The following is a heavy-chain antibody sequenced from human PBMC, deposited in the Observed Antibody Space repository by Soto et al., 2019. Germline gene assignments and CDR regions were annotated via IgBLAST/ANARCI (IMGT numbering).Heavy chain of an antibody. V-gene: IGHV3-11*01. CDR1: GFTFSDYY. J-gene: IGHJ6*02. CDR2: ISSSGSTI. CDR3: ARVNIREYQLLFGMDV. Sequence: GGSLRLSCAASGFTFSDYYMSWIRQAPGKGLEWVSYISSSGSTIYYADSVKGRFTISRDNAKNSLYLQMNSLRAEDTAVYYCARVNIREYQLLFGMDVWGQGTTVTVSS. D-gene: IGHD2-2*01.